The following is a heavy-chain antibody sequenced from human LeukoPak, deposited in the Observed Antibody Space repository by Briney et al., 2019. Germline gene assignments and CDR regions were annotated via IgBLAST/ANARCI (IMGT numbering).Heavy chain of an antibody. CDR1: GFTFSSYW. J-gene: IGHJ5*02. V-gene: IGHV3-7*03. CDR2: IKQDGSEK. Sequence: GGSLRLSCAASGFTFSSYWMSWVRQAPGKGLEWVANIKQDGSEKYYVDSVKGRFTISRDNAKNSLYLQTNSLRAEDTAVYYCAREALRRPFDPWGQGTLVTVSS. CDR3: AREALRRPFDP. D-gene: IGHD6-6*01.